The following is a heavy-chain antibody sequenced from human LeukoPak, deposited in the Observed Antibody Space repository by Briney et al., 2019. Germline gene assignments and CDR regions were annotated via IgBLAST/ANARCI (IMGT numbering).Heavy chain of an antibody. J-gene: IGHJ4*02. CDR3: ARDLTDYFDY. CDR1: GFTFSSYC. V-gene: IGHV3-7*03. Sequence: GGSLRLSCAASGFTFSSYCMSWVRQAPGKGLEWVANIKQDGSEKDYVDSVKGRFTISRDNTKNALYLQMNSLRAEDTAVYYCARDLTDYFDYWGQGTLVTVSS. CDR2: IKQDGSEK.